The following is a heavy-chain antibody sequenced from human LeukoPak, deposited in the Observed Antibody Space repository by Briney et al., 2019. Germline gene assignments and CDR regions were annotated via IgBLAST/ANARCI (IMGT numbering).Heavy chain of an antibody. CDR2: INPSGGST. CDR3: ASSFLNGAFDI. CDR1: GYTFTSYY. Sequence: ASVKVSCKASGYTFTSYYMHWVRQAPGQGLEWMGIINPSGGSTSYAQKFQGRVTMIRDTSTGTVYMELSSLRSEDTAVYYCASSFLNGAFDIWGQGTMVTVSS. V-gene: IGHV1-46*01. J-gene: IGHJ3*02.